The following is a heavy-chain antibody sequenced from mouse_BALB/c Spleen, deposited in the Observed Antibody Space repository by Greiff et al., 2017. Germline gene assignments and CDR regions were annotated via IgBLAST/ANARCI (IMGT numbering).Heavy chain of an antibody. CDR2: ISYDGSN. J-gene: IGHJ4*01. V-gene: IGHV3-6*02. Sequence: EVQLQESGPGLVKPSQSLSLTCSVTGYSITSGYYWNWIRQFPGNKLEWMGYISYDGSNNYNPSLKNRITITRDTSKNQFFLNLKSVTTEDTATYYCARDHRRYAMDYGGQGTSVTVSS. CDR1: GYSITSGYY. CDR3: ARDHRRYAMDY.